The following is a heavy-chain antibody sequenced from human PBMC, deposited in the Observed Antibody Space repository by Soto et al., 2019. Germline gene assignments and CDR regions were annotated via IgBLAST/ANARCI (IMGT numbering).Heavy chain of an antibody. D-gene: IGHD2-21*01. Sequence: PSETLSLTCTVSGGSISSSSYYWGWIRQPPGKGLEWIGSIYYSGSTYYNPSLKSRVTISVDTSKNQFSLKLSSVTAADTAVYFCARHVSIVVVIAIAPFFAYWGKGTLVTASS. V-gene: IGHV4-39*01. CDR2: IYYSGST. J-gene: IGHJ4*02. CDR1: GGSISSSSYY. CDR3: ARHVSIVVVIAIAPFFAY.